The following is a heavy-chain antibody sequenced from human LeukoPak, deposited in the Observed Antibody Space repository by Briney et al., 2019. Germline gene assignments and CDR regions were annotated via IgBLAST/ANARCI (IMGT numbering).Heavy chain of an antibody. Sequence: ASQTLSLTCTVSGGSISSGGYYWSWIRQHPGKGLEWIGYIYYSGSTYYNPSLKSRVTISVDTSKNQFSLKLSSVTAADTAVYYCARDRDIVVVPATIKVRVYGMDVWGQGTTVTVSS. V-gene: IGHV4-31*03. J-gene: IGHJ6*02. CDR2: IYYSGST. CDR3: ARDRDIVVVPATIKVRVYGMDV. D-gene: IGHD2-2*01. CDR1: GGSISSGGYY.